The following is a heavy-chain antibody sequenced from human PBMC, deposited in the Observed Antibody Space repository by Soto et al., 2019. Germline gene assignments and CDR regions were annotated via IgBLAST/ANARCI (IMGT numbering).Heavy chain of an antibody. CDR1: GFTFNKYS. J-gene: IGHJ4*02. Sequence: EVRLVESGGGLVKPGGSLRLSCEASGFTFNKYSMNWVRQAPGKGLEWVSSITSKTGDQYYADSVKGRFIISRDNTKNSLSLHVTSLRDEDTAVYYCARDLMPNDRGLGDLAYWGQGTLVTVSS. V-gene: IGHV3-21*06. CDR3: ARDLMPNDRGLGDLAY. CDR2: ITSKTGDQ. D-gene: IGHD3-22*01.